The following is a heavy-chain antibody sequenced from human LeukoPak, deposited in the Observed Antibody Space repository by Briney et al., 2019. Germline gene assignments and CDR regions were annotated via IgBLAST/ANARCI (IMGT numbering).Heavy chain of an antibody. V-gene: IGHV4-38-2*02. CDR1: GYSISSGYY. J-gene: IGHJ6*03. CDR3: ARDLRGYYYMDV. Sequence: KPSETLSLTCTVSGYSISSGYYWGRIRQPPGKGLEWIGSIYHSGSTYYNPSLKSRVTISVDTSKNQFSLKLSSVTAADTAVYYCARDLRGYYYMDVWGKGTTVTVSS. CDR2: IYHSGST. D-gene: IGHD4-17*01.